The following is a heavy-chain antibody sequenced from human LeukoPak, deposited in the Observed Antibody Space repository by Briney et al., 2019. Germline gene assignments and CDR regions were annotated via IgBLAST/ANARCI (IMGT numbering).Heavy chain of an antibody. CDR3: AREFGSVYRNWFDP. J-gene: IGHJ5*02. D-gene: IGHD3-22*01. CDR1: GGSVSSNSAA. CDR2: TYYRSKWYN. Sequence: SQTLSLTCAISGGSVSSNSAAWNWIRQSPSRGLEWLGRTYYRSKWYNDYAVSVKSRITINPNTSKNQFSLQLNSVTPEDTAVYYCAREFGSVYRNWFDPWGQGTLVTLSS. V-gene: IGHV6-1*01.